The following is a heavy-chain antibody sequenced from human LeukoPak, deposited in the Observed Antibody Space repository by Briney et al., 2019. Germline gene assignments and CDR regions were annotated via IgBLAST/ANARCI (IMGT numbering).Heavy chain of an antibody. V-gene: IGHV4-34*01. CDR1: GESFSGYY. D-gene: IGHD3-10*01. CDR3: ARDTYYYTA. J-gene: IGHJ5*02. CDR2: INHSGST. Sequence: KPSETLSLTSAVYGESFSGYYWSWIRQSPEKVLEWIGQINHSGSTIYNPSLKSQLTISVDSSKNQVSLKLSSVTAADTAVYYCARDTYYYTAWGQGTLVTVSS.